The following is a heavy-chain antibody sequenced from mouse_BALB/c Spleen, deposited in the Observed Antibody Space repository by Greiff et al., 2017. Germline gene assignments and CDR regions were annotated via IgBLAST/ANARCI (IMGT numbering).Heavy chain of an antibody. CDR2: INPSTGYT. D-gene: IGHD2-4*01. V-gene: IGHV1-7*01. Sequence: VQLQQSGAELAKPGASVKMSCKASGYTFTSYWMHWVKQRPGQGLEWIGYINPSTGYTEYNQKFKDKATLTADKSSSTAYMQLSSLTSEDSAVYYCARSGDYDGAMDYWGQGTSVTVSS. CDR1: GYTFTSYW. J-gene: IGHJ4*01. CDR3: ARSGDYDGAMDY.